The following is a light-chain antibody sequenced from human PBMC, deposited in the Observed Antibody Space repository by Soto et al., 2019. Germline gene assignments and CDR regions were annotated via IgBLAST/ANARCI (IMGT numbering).Light chain of an antibody. Sequence: DIERTESPSCVSASVVDRVTITCRASQGIATYLNWYQQKPGKPPKLLIYVASTLQSGVPSNFSGSGSGTEFTLTISSLQPEDFATYYCQQYNSYPWTFGQGTKVDI. V-gene: IGKV1-16*02. CDR3: QQYNSYPWT. CDR1: QGIATY. CDR2: VAS. J-gene: IGKJ1*01.